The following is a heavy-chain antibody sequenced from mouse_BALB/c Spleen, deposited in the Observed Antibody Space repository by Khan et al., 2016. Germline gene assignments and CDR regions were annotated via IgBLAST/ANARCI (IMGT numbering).Heavy chain of an antibody. J-gene: IGHJ4*01. CDR2: ITYSGSN. V-gene: IGHV3-2*02. CDR3: STTTPMDY. CDR1: GHSITSDYA. Sequence: EVQLQESGPGLVKPSQSLSLTCTVTGHSITSDYAWNWIRQFPGNKLEWMGYITYSGSNSNNPSLKSRISITRDTSKNQFFLQLNSVTTEDTATYYCSTTTPMDYWGQGTSVTVSS. D-gene: IGHD1-2*01.